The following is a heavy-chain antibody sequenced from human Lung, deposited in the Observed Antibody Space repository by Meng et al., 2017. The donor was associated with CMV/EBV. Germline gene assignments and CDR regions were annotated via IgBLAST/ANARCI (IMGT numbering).Heavy chain of an antibody. V-gene: IGHV3-72*01. CDR1: GLTLSDYS. CDR3: ARAGAGTRYFDY. CDR2: TRNKASGFTT. J-gene: IGHJ4*02. Sequence: APGLTLSDYSMDWVRQAPGKGLEWVARTRNKASGFTTEYAASVKGRFTISRDDSKNSLYLQMDSLKTEDTAVYHCARAGAGTRYFDYWGQGTLVTVSS. D-gene: IGHD1-14*01.